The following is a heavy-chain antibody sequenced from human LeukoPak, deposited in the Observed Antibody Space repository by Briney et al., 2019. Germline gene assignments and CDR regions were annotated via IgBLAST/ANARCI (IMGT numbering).Heavy chain of an antibody. CDR1: GFTFSSCG. J-gene: IGHJ5*02. V-gene: IGHV3-30*18. CDR3: AKEYSGSRRWFDP. CDR2: ISYDGSNK. D-gene: IGHD1-26*01. Sequence: GGSLRLSCAASGFTFSSCGMHWVRQAPGKGLEWVAVISYDGSNKYYADSVKGRFTISRDNSKNTLYLQMNSLRAEDTAVYYCAKEYSGSRRWFDPWGQGTLVTVSS.